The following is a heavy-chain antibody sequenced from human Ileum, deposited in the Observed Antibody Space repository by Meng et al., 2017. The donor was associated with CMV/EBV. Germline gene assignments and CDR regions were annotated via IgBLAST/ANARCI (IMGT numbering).Heavy chain of an antibody. Sequence: GGSLRLSCAASGFTVTSNFMTWVRQAPGKGLEWVSVIYSGGSTYYADSVKGRFTISRDNSKNTLYLQMNSLRAEDRAVYYCAREGGDYSNAFYYGMDVWGQGTTVTVSS. V-gene: IGHV3-66*02. CDR2: IYSGGST. J-gene: IGHJ6*02. D-gene: IGHD4-11*01. CDR1: GFTVTSNF. CDR3: AREGGDYSNAFYYGMDV.